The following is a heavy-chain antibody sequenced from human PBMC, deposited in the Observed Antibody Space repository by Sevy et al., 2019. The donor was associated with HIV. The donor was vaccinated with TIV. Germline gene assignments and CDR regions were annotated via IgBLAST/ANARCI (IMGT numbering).Heavy chain of an antibody. CDR1: GFTFSSYG. J-gene: IGHJ6*02. CDR3: ARGGLRYYCMDV. D-gene: IGHD3-16*01. Sequence: GGSLRLSCAASGFTFSSYGMHWVRQAPGKGLEWVAVIWYDGSNKYYADSVKGRFTISRDNSKNTLYLQMNSLRAEDTAVYYCARGGLRYYCMDVWGQGTTVTVSS. V-gene: IGHV3-33*01. CDR2: IWYDGSNK.